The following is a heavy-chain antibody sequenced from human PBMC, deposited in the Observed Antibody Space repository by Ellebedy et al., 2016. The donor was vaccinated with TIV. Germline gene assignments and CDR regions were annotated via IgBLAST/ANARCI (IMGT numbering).Heavy chain of an antibody. D-gene: IGHD5-18*01. V-gene: IGHV3-13*01. CDR3: ARVRFGDTAVDY. Sequence: GGSLRLSCAASGFTFRNYDMHWVRQATGKGLEWVSAIGTAGDTYYPGSVKGRFTISRENAKNSLYLQMNSLRAEDTAVYYCARVRFGDTAVDYWGQGTLVTVSS. J-gene: IGHJ4*02. CDR2: IGTAGDT. CDR1: GFTFRNYD.